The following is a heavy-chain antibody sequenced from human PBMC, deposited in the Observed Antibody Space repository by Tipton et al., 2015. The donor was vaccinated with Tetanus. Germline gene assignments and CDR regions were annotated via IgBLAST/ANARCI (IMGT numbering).Heavy chain of an antibody. CDR3: ARGPIAPMVTPERHAFDI. D-gene: IGHD4-23*01. CDR2: INHSGST. V-gene: IGHV4-34*01. CDR1: GGSFSGYY. J-gene: IGHJ3*02. Sequence: TLSLTCAVYGGSFSGYYWSWIRQPPGKGLEWIGEINHSGSTNYNPSLKSRVTISVDTSKNQFSLKLSSVTAADTAVYYCARGPIAPMVTPERHAFDIWGQGTMVTVSS.